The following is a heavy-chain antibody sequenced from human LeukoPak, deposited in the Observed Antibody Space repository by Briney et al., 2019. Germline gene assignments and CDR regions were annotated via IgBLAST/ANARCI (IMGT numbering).Heavy chain of an antibody. CDR2: IKQDGSEK. CDR3: ARRNQLLWFGELSHYYYYYMDV. D-gene: IGHD3-10*01. Sequence: GGSLRLSCAASGFTFSSYWMSWVRQAPGKGLEWVANIKQDGSEKYYVDSVKGRFTISRDNAKNSLYLQMNSLRAEDTAVYYCARRNQLLWFGELSHYYYYYMDVWGKGTTVTISS. CDR1: GFTFSSYW. V-gene: IGHV3-7*01. J-gene: IGHJ6*03.